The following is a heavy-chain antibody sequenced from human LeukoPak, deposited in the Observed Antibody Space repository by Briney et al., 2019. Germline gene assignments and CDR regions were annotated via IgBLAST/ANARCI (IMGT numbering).Heavy chain of an antibody. D-gene: IGHD6-13*01. J-gene: IGHJ6*03. CDR1: GGSISSYY. CDR2: IYTSGST. CDR3: AREHSSSWNNYYYYYMDV. V-gene: IGHV4-4*07. Sequence: PSKTLSLTCTVSGGSISSYYWSWIRQPAGKGLEWIGRIYTSGSTNYNPSLKSRVTMSVDTSKNQFSLKLSSVTAADTAVYYCAREHSSSWNNYYYYYMDVWGKGTTVTISS.